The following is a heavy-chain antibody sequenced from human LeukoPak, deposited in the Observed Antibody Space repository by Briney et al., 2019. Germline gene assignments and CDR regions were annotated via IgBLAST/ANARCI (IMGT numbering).Heavy chain of an antibody. V-gene: IGHV3-30*02. CDR3: ARVEAVYYYGSASPYSPY. CDR2: IRYDGTNE. CDR1: GFTFSSYG. D-gene: IGHD3-10*01. Sequence: PGGPLRLSCAASGFTFSSYGMHWVRQAPGKGLEWVTFIRYDGTNEYYTDPVRGRFTISRDNYKNKLYLQMNSLRPEDTAVYYCARVEAVYYYGSASPYSPYWGQGTLVTVSS. J-gene: IGHJ4*02.